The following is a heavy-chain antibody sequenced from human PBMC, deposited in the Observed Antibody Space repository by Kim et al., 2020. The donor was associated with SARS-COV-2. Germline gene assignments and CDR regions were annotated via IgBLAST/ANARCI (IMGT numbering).Heavy chain of an antibody. CDR2: IYYTGTT. CDR3: ARRGLAVKGWFDS. V-gene: IGHV4-39*01. Sequence: SETLSLTCTVSGGSISSNNYYWGWIRQPPGKGLEWIGTIYYTGTTYYNPSLTGRVTIFVDTSKNQFSLKLSSVTAADTAVYYCARRGLAVKGWFDSWGQGTLVTVSS. CDR1: GGSISSNNYY. D-gene: IGHD4-17*01. J-gene: IGHJ5*01.